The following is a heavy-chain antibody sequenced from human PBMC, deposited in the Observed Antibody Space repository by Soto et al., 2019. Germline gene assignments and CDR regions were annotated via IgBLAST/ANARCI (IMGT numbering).Heavy chain of an antibody. CDR3: ARRLYYVDSTHYYMDI. CDR1: GYSFTTHW. Sequence: GESLKISCKGSGYSFTTHWIAWVRQMSGGGLECMGIIYPGDSDTRYSPSFQGQVTISADKSIRTAYLQWNSLKASDTAIYYCARRLYYVDSTHYYMDIWGTGTTVTVSS. CDR2: IYPGDSDT. J-gene: IGHJ6*03. D-gene: IGHD4-17*01. V-gene: IGHV5-51*01.